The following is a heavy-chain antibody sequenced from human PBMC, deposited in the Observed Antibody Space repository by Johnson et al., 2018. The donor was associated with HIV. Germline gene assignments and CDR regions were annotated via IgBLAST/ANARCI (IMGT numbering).Heavy chain of an antibody. CDR2: ISYDGSNK. D-gene: IGHD1-26*01. V-gene: IGHV3-30*04. Sequence: QVQLVESGGGVVQPGRSLRLSCAASGFTFSSYAMHWVRQAPGKGLEWVAVISYDGSNKYYADSVKGRFTISRDNSKNTLYLQMNSLRAEDTAVYYCAKDLGIVGAVHRTFDIWGQGTMVTVSS. CDR1: GFTFSSYA. CDR3: AKDLGIVGAVHRTFDI. J-gene: IGHJ3*02.